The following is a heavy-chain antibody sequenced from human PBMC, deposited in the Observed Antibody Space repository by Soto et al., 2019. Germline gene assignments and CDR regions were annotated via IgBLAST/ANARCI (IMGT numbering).Heavy chain of an antibody. V-gene: IGHV3-30*18. Sequence: ESGGGVVQPGRSLRLSCAASGFTFSSYGMHWVRQAPGKGLEWVAVISYDGSNKYYADSVKGRFTISRDNSKNTLYLQMNSLRAEDTAVYYCAKDPQADCSGGSCYHFHYWGQGTLVTVSS. CDR3: AKDPQADCSGGSCYHFHY. J-gene: IGHJ4*02. CDR2: ISYDGSNK. D-gene: IGHD2-15*01. CDR1: GFTFSSYG.